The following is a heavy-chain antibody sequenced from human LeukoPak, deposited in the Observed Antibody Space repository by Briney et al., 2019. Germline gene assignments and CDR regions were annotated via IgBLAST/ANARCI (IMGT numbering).Heavy chain of an antibody. V-gene: IGHV1-2*02. Sequence: ASVKVSCKPSGYTFTGYYMHWVRQAPGQGLEWMGWINPNSGGTNYAQKFQGRVTMTRDTSISTAYMELSRLRSDDTAVYYCARGGVRIAVAGIHDYWGQGTLVTVSS. D-gene: IGHD6-19*01. CDR3: ARGGVRIAVAGIHDY. CDR1: GYTFTGYY. CDR2: INPNSGGT. J-gene: IGHJ4*02.